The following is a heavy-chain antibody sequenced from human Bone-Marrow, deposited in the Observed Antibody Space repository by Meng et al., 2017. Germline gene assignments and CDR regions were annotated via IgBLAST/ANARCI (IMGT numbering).Heavy chain of an antibody. Sequence: GESLKISCAASGYTLTELSMHWVRQAPGKGLEWMGGFDPEDGETIYAQKFQGRVTMTEDTSTDTAYMELSSLRSEDTAVYYCATEVGAFFDYWGQGTLVTVSS. CDR2: FDPEDGET. J-gene: IGHJ4*02. D-gene: IGHD1-26*01. V-gene: IGHV1-24*01. CDR1: GYTLTELS. CDR3: ATEVGAFFDY.